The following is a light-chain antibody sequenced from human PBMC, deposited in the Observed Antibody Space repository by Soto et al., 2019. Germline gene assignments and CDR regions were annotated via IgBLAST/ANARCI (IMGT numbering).Light chain of an antibody. J-gene: IGLJ1*01. CDR1: SSDVGGYNY. CDR2: EVS. Sequence: LTQPASVSGSPGQSITISCTGTSSDVGGYNYVSWYQQHPGKAPKLMIYEVSNRPSGVSNRFSGSKSGNTASLTISGLQAEDEADYYCSSYTSSSTLGYVFGTGTKVTVL. CDR3: SSYTSSSTLGYV. V-gene: IGLV2-14*01.